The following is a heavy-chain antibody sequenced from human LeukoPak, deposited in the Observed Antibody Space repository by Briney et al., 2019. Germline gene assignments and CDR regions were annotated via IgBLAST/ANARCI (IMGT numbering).Heavy chain of an antibody. Sequence: GGSLRLSCAASGFPFSSYWMHWVRQVPGKRLLWVSRINSDGSATIYADSVRGRFTISRDNAKNTLYLQMSGLRVEDTAVYHCASDSPYYGMDVRGQGTTVTVSS. V-gene: IGHV3-74*01. CDR1: GFPFSSYW. CDR2: INSDGSAT. CDR3: ASDSPYYGMDV. J-gene: IGHJ6*02.